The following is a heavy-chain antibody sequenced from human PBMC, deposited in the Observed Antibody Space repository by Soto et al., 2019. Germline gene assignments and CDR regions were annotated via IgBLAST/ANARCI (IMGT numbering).Heavy chain of an antibody. CDR2: IYYSGST. D-gene: IGHD3-22*01. Sequence: PSETLSLTCAVSGGSITGSTYYWGWIRRPPGKGLEWIGSIYYSGSTYFNPSLKSRLTISIDTSENQFSLKLSSVTAADTAVYYCARAYFYDRSGYFLDYWGQGTLVTVSS. CDR1: GGSITGSTYY. CDR3: ARAYFYDRSGYFLDY. V-gene: IGHV4-39*01. J-gene: IGHJ4*02.